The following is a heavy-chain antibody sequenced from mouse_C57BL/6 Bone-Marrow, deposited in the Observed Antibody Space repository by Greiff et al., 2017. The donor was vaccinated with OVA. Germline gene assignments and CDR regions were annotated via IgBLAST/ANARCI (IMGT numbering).Heavy chain of an antibody. CDR1: GYTFTDYN. J-gene: IGHJ4*01. CDR2: INPNNGGT. D-gene: IGHD1-1*01. V-gene: IGHV1-18*01. Sequence: VQLKESGPELVKPGASVKIPCKASGYTFTDYNMDWVKQSHGKSLEWIGDINPNNGGTIYNQKFKGKATLTVDKSSSTAYMELRSLTSEDTAVYYCARDYGSSWDYAMDYWGQGTSVTVSS. CDR3: ARDYGSSWDYAMDY.